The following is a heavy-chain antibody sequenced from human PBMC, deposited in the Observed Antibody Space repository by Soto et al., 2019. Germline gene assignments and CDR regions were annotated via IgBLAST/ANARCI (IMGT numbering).Heavy chain of an antibody. CDR1: GVTFSSYS. Sequence: XGSLRLSCAASGVTFSSYSMNLVGQAPGKGLEWVSSISSSSSYIYYADSVKGRFTISRDNAKNSLYLQMNSLRAEDTAVYYCARVGISCSSTSCHYYYYYGMDVWGQGTTVTVSS. V-gene: IGHV3-21*01. CDR2: ISSSSSYI. J-gene: IGHJ6*02. CDR3: ARVGISCSSTSCHYYYYYGMDV. D-gene: IGHD2-2*01.